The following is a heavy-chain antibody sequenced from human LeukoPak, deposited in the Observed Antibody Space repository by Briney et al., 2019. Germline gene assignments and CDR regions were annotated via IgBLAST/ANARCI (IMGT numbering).Heavy chain of an antibody. J-gene: IGHJ4*02. CDR2: ISSSSSYI. CDR1: GFTFSSYS. Sequence: GGSLRLSCAASGFTFSSYSMNWVRQAPGKGLEWVSSISSSSSYIYYADSVKGRFTISRDNAKNSLYLQMNSLRAEDTAAYYCAREGRGSYRVDYWGQGTLVTVSS. V-gene: IGHV3-21*01. D-gene: IGHD1-26*01. CDR3: AREGRGSYRVDY.